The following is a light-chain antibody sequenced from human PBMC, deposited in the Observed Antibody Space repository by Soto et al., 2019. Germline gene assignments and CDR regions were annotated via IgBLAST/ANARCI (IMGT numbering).Light chain of an antibody. Sequence: DIQLAQSPSSLSASVGDRVTITCRASQDINTYINWYQKKPGRAPNLLIFAASSLQSGVPSRFSGRGSGTDFILTITSLQPEDFATYYCQRSYNTPRTFGQGTKVDIK. CDR3: QRSYNTPRT. CDR1: QDINTY. V-gene: IGKV1-39*01. J-gene: IGKJ1*01. CDR2: AAS.